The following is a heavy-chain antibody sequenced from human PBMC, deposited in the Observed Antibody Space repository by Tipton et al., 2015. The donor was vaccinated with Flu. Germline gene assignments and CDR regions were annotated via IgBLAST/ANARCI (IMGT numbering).Heavy chain of an antibody. CDR2: IYYSGST. D-gene: IGHD3-22*01. CDR1: GGSISSYY. V-gene: IGHV4-59*01. CDR3: ASGLYDSSGYPH. J-gene: IGHJ4*02. Sequence: LRLSCTVSGGSISSYYWSRIRQPPGKGLEWIGYIYYSGSTNYNPSLKSRVTISVDTSKNQFSLKLSSVTAADTAVYYCASGLYDSSGYPHWGQGTLVTVSS.